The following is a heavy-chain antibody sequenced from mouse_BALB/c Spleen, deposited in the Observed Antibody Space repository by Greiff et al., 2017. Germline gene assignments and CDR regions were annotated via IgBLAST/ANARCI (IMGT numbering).Heavy chain of an antibody. J-gene: IGHJ1*01. V-gene: IGHV3-8*02. CDR3: ARYGYDGYYNWYFDV. D-gene: IGHD2-3*01. CDR2: ISYSGST. Sequence: EVKLEESGPSLVKPSQTLSLTCSVTGDSITSGYWNWIRKFPGNKLEYMGYISYSGSTYYNPSLKSRISITRDTSKNQYYLQLNSVTTEDTATYYCARYGYDGYYNWYFDVWGAGTTVTVSS. CDR1: GDSITSGY.